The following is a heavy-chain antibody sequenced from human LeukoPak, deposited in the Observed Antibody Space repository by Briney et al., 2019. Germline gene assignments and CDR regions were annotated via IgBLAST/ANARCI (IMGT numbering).Heavy chain of an antibody. J-gene: IGHJ5*02. CDR3: ARDRAYYDILTGYYSWYWFDP. CDR1: GFTFSSYR. D-gene: IGHD3-9*01. Sequence: GGSLRLSCAASGFTFSSYRMHWVRQAPGKGLVWVSRINSDGSSTSYADSVKGGFTISRDNAKNTLYLQMNSLRAEDTAVYYCARDRAYYDILTGYYSWYWFDPWGQGTLVTVSS. V-gene: IGHV3-74*01. CDR2: INSDGSST.